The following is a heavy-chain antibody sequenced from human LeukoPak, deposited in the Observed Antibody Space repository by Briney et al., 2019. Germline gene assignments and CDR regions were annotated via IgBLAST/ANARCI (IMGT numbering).Heavy chain of an antibody. CDR2: ISSSSSYI. CDR3: ARGGPGATTHYYYGMDV. Sequence: GGSLRLSCAASGLTFSSYSMNWVRQAPGKGLEWVSSISSSSSYIYYADSVKGRFTISRDNAKNSLYLQMNSLRAEDTAVYYCARGGPGATTHYYYGMDVWGQGTTVTVSS. CDR1: GLTFSSYS. J-gene: IGHJ6*02. V-gene: IGHV3-21*01. D-gene: IGHD1-26*01.